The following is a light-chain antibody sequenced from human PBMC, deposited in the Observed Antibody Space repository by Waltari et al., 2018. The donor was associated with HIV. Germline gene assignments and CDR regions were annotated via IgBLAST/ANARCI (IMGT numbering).Light chain of an antibody. CDR3: NSRDKSGNFVV. CDR2: DKN. Sequence: SSELTQDPAVSVALGQTVRITCQGDSLRTYYATWYQQKPGQAPLLVIFDKNNRPSGIPDRFSGSSSGNTASLTITGTQAEDEGDYYCNSRDKSGNFVVFGGGTQLTVL. CDR1: SLRTYY. J-gene: IGLJ2*01. V-gene: IGLV3-19*01.